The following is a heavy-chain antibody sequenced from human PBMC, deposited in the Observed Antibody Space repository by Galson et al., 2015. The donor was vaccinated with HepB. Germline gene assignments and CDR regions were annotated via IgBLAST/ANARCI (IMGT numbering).Heavy chain of an antibody. J-gene: IGHJ2*01. Sequence: SCKASGGTFSSYAISWVRQAPGQGLEWMGGIIPIFGTANYAQKFQGRVTITADKSTSTAYMELSSLRSEDTAVYYCARAMPWWVAAASPYWYFDLWGRGTLVTVSS. CDR2: IIPIFGTA. V-gene: IGHV1-69*06. CDR3: ARAMPWWVAAASPYWYFDL. CDR1: GGTFSSYA. D-gene: IGHD6-13*01.